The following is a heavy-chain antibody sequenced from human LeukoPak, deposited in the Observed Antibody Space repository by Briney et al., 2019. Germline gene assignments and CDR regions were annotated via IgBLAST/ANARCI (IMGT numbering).Heavy chain of an antibody. CDR3: AKDVSAWGPFDY. V-gene: IGHV3-23*01. CDR2: ISGSGEST. Sequence: GGSLRLSCAASGFRFNNYATNWVRQTPGKGLQWVSAISGSGESTYYADSVKGRFTISRDNSKNTVYLQMNSLRAEDTAIYYCAKDVSAWGPFDYWGQGALVTVSS. J-gene: IGHJ4*02. D-gene: IGHD3-16*01. CDR1: GFRFNNYA.